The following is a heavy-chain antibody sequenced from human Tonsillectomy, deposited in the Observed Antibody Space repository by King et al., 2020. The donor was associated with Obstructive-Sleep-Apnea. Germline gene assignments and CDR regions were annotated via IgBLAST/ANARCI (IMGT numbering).Heavy chain of an antibody. Sequence: TLKESGPVLVKSTETLTLTCTVSGFSLSNARMCVSWIRQPPGKVLEWLAHIFSNDEKSYSTSLKSMLTISKDTSKRQVVLTMTNMDPVDTATYYCARYYYGSGSYRIDYWGQGTLVTVSS. V-gene: IGHV2-26*01. D-gene: IGHD3-10*01. CDR2: IFSNDEK. J-gene: IGHJ4*02. CDR3: ARYYYGSGSYRIDY. CDR1: GFSLSNARMC.